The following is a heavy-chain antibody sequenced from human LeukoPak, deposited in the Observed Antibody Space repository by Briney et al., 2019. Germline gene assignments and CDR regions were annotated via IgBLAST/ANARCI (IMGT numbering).Heavy chain of an antibody. J-gene: IGHJ6*03. Sequence: ASVKVSCKASGYTFTSYGISWVRQAPGQGLEWMGWISAYNGNTNYAQKLQGRVTMTTDTSTSTAYMELSSLRSEDTAVYYCASTGTIFGVNYYYYYMDVWGKGTTVTVSS. CDR2: ISAYNGNT. CDR3: ASTGTIFGVNYYYYYMDV. CDR1: GYTFTSYG. V-gene: IGHV1-18*01. D-gene: IGHD3-3*01.